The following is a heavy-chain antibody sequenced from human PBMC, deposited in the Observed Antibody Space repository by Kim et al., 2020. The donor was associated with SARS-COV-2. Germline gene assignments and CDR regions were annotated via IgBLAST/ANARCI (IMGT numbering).Heavy chain of an antibody. CDR3: ARLRAAAAKGYYFDY. Sequence: PSLKSRITISVDTSKNQFSLKLSSVTAADTAVYYCARLRAAAAKGYYFDYWGQGTLVTVSS. J-gene: IGHJ4*02. D-gene: IGHD6-13*01. V-gene: IGHV4-39*01.